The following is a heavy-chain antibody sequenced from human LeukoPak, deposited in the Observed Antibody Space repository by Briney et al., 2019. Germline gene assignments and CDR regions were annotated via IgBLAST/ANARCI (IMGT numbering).Heavy chain of an antibody. D-gene: IGHD3-22*01. CDR2: IYYSGST. Sequence: SETLSLTCTVSGGSISSYYWGWIRQPPGKGLEWIGSIYYSGSTYYNPSLKSRVTISVDTSKNQFSLKLSSVTAADTAVYYCARDQGDSIWFDPWGQGTLVTVSS. J-gene: IGHJ5*02. CDR3: ARDQGDSIWFDP. CDR1: GGSISSYY. V-gene: IGHV4-39*07.